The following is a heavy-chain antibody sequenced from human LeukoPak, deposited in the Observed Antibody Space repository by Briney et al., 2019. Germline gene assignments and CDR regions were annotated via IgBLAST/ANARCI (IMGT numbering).Heavy chain of an antibody. CDR2: ITSSGNNI. J-gene: IGHJ4*02. D-gene: IGHD3-16*02. CDR1: GFIFNSYA. V-gene: IGHV3-64*02. Sequence: GGSLRLSCAASGFIFNSYAMHWVRQAPGRRLEYVSAITSSGNNIFYADSVKGRFTISRDNSKNTLYLQMGSLRAEDMAVYYCTRGPGYDYVWGSFRADYWGQGTLVTVSS. CDR3: TRGPGYDYVWGSFRADY.